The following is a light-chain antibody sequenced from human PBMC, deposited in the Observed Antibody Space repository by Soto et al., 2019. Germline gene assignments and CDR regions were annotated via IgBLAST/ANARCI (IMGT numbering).Light chain of an antibody. Sequence: QSVLTQPPSVSAAPGQKVTISCSGSSSNIGTRYVSWYQHFPGTAPKLLIYDNDKRPSGIPDRFSGSKSGTSATLDITGLQTGDEADYYCGTWDTSLSVPFGGGTKLTVL. CDR3: GTWDTSLSVP. CDR1: SSNIGTRY. V-gene: IGLV1-51*01. CDR2: DND. J-gene: IGLJ2*01.